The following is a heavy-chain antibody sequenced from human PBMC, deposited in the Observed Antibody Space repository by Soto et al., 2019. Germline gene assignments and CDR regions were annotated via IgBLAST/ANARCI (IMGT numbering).Heavy chain of an antibody. J-gene: IGHJ2*01. CDR1: GYTFTHYG. V-gene: IGHV1-18*01. Sequence: QVQLVQSGAEVKKPGASVKVSCKASGYTFTHYGITWVRQAPGQGLEWMGWINRFSGDTNYPQKLQGRLTMTTDTSTNTVYMELRNLRSDDTAVYYCARELHSVGKYWYLAIWGRGTLVTVSS. D-gene: IGHD2-15*01. CDR3: ARELHSVGKYWYLAI. CDR2: INRFSGDT.